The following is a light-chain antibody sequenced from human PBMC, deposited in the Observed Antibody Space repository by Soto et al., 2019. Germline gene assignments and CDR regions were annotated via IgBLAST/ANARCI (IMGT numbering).Light chain of an antibody. Sequence: QSVLTQPPSASGTPGQRVTISCSGSTSNIGSTSNIGSDYVYWYQQLPGTAPKLLIYGDYNRPSGVPDRFSASKSGTSASLAITGLQAEDEADYYCQSYDSSLSGYVFGTGTKVTVL. J-gene: IGLJ1*01. CDR2: GDY. CDR1: TSNIGSTSNIGSDY. V-gene: IGLV1-40*01. CDR3: QSYDSSLSGYV.